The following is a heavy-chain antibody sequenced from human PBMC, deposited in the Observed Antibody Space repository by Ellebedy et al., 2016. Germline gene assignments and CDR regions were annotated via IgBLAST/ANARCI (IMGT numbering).Heavy chain of an antibody. D-gene: IGHD2-15*01. CDR3: ARGSGGSCYLY. V-gene: IGHV4-34*01. J-gene: IGHJ4*02. CDR2: INHSGST. CDR1: GGSFSGYY. Sequence: SETLSLXCAVYGGSFSGYYWSWIRQPPGKGLEWIGEINHSGSTNYNPSLKSRVTISVDTSKNQFSLKLSSVTAADTAVYYCARGSGGSCYLYWGQGTLVTVSS.